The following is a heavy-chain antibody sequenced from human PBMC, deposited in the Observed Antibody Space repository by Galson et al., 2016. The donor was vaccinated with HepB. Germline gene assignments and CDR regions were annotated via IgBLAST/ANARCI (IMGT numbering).Heavy chain of an antibody. CDR1: GGSISSYY. Sequence: SETLSLTCTVSGGSISSYYWSWIRQPAGKGLEWIGRIYVSGITNYNPSPKRRVTMSVDTSNNQLSLRLSSVTAADTAVYFCAATDYNYGYDGFDIWGQGTMVTVSS. V-gene: IGHV4-4*07. CDR3: AATDYNYGYDGFDI. J-gene: IGHJ3*02. D-gene: IGHD5-18*01. CDR2: IYVSGIT.